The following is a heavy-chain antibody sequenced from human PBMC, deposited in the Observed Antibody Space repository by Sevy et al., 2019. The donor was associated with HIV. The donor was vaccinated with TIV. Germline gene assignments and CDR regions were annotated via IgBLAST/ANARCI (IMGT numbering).Heavy chain of an antibody. CDR3: ARDLGYASTGYLQLFDN. Sequence: GGSLRLSCAASGFTFSTHAMHWVRQAPGKGLEWVAIISYDGNIEYYPDSVKGRFTISRDDSKNTLYLQMNSLRSEDTALYYCARDLGYASTGYLQLFDNWGQGTLVTVSS. D-gene: IGHD3-22*01. CDR2: ISYDGNIE. J-gene: IGHJ4*02. CDR1: GFTFSTHA. V-gene: IGHV3-30-3*01.